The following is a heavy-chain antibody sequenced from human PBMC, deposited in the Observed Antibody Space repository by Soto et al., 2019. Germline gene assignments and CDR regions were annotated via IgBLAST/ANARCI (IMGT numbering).Heavy chain of an antibody. J-gene: IGHJ6*02. CDR2: ISSSGSTI. D-gene: IGHD2-2*01. CDR1: GFTFSSYG. Sequence: GGSLRLSCAASGFTFSSYGMNWVRQAPGKGLEWVSYISSSGSTIYYVDSVKGRFTISRDNAKNSLYLQMNSLRAEDTAVYYCARDSPDQLLLYYGMDVWGQGTTVTVSS. V-gene: IGHV3-48*03. CDR3: ARDSPDQLLLYYGMDV.